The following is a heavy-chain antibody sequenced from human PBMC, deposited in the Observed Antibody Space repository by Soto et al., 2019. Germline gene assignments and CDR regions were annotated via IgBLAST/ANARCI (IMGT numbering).Heavy chain of an antibody. CDR2: IYYSGST. CDR1: GGSISSYY. Sequence: SSETLSLTCTVSGGSISSYYWSWIRQPPGKGLEWIGYIYYSGSTNYNPSLKSRVTISVDTSKNQFSLKLSSVTAADTAVYYCARGGSYYGSGSSISPYYYYYYGMDVWGQGTTVTVSS. CDR3: ARGGSYYGSGSSISPYYYYYYGMDV. V-gene: IGHV4-59*01. J-gene: IGHJ6*02. D-gene: IGHD3-10*01.